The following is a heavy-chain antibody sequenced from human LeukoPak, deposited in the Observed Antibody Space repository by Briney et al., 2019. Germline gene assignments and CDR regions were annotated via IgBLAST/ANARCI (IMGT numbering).Heavy chain of an antibody. CDR3: AFTYGSGSYSYYYYYGMDV. V-gene: IGHV1-2*02. CDR1: GYTFTGYY. Sequence: ASVKVSCEASGYTFTGYYMHWVRQAPGQGLEWMGWINPNSGGTNYAQKFQGRVTMTRDTSISTAYMELSRLRSDDTAVYYCAFTYGSGSYSYYYYYGMDVWGQGTTVTVSS. J-gene: IGHJ6*02. CDR2: INPNSGGT. D-gene: IGHD3-10*01.